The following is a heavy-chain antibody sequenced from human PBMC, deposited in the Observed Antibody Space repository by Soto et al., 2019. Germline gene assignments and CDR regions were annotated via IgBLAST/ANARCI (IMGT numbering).Heavy chain of an antibody. D-gene: IGHD3-9*01. V-gene: IGHV4-4*02. CDR3: ARLQSASYYCYGLAV. CDR2: IYHSGST. J-gene: IGHJ6*02. CDR1: GGSISSSYW. Sequence: QVQLQESGPGLVKPSGTLSLTCAVSGGSISSSYWWSWVRQPPGKGLEWIGEIYHSGSTNYNPSLKSRVTISVDKSKHQFSLKLSSVTAADTAVDYCARLQSASYYCYGLAVWGQGTTVTVSS.